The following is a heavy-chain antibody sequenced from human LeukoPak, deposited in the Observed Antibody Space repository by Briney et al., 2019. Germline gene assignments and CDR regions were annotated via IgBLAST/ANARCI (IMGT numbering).Heavy chain of an antibody. J-gene: IGHJ4*02. Sequence: PGGSLRLSCAASGFTFSSYAMSWVRQAPGKGLEWVSAISGSGGGTYYADSVKGRFTISRDNSKNTLYLQMNSLRAEDTAVYYCAKEEEYCSSTSCYEVYWGQGTLVTVSS. CDR1: GFTFSSYA. CDR3: AKEEEYCSSTSCYEVY. V-gene: IGHV3-23*01. CDR2: ISGSGGGT. D-gene: IGHD2-2*01.